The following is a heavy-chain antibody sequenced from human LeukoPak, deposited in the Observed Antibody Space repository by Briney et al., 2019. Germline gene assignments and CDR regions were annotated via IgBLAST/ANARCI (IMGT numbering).Heavy chain of an antibody. CDR3: VKDHQWKLPSAFNY. Sequence: PGGSLRLSCTASGFTFHDYALSWVRQAPGKGLEWVSSISNFGGGIYYAASVKGRFTISRDNSNNTLYLQMNSLRVDDTAVYYCVKDHQWKLPSAFNYWGLGTLVTVSS. D-gene: IGHD1-26*01. V-gene: IGHV3-23*01. J-gene: IGHJ4*02. CDR2: ISNFGGGI. CDR1: GFTFHDYA.